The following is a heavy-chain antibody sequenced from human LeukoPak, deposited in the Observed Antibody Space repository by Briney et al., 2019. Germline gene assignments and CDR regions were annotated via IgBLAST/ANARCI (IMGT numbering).Heavy chain of an antibody. V-gene: IGHV4-39*01. J-gene: IGHJ4*02. D-gene: IGHD3-10*01. CDR2: IYYSGST. CDR1: GGSISSSSYY. Sequence: SETLSLTSTVSGGSISSSSYYWGWIRQPPGKGLEWIGSIYYSGSTYYNPSLKSRVTISVDTSKDQFSLKLSSVTAADTAVYYCARLWFGYFDYWGQGTLVTVSS. CDR3: ARLWFGYFDY.